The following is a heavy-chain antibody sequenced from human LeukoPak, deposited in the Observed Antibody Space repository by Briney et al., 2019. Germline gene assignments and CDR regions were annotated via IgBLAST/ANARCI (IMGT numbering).Heavy chain of an antibody. V-gene: IGHV1-69*01. J-gene: IGHJ4*02. Sequence: SVKVSCKASGGTFSSYAISWVRQAPGQGLEWMGGIIPIFGTANYAQKFQGRVTITADESTSTAYMELSGLRSEDTAVYYCARDTGYCSGGSCYSTLDYWGQGTLVTVSS. D-gene: IGHD2-15*01. CDR1: GGTFSSYA. CDR3: ARDTGYCSGGSCYSTLDY. CDR2: IIPIFGTA.